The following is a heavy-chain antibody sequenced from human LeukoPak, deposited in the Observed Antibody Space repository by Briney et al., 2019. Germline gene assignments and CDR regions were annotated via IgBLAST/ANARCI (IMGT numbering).Heavy chain of an antibody. V-gene: IGHV4-34*01. CDR2: INHSGST. D-gene: IGHD3-22*01. Sequence: PSETLSLTCAVYGGSFSGYYWSWIRQPPGKGLEWIGEINHSGSTNYNPSLKSRVTISVDTSKNQFSLKLSSVTAADTAVYYCAKNYYDSSGYSKDAFDIWGQGTMVTVSS. J-gene: IGHJ3*02. CDR3: AKNYYDSSGYSKDAFDI. CDR1: GGSFSGYY.